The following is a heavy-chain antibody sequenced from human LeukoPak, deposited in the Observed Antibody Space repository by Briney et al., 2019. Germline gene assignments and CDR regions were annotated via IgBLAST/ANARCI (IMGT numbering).Heavy chain of an antibody. CDR2: IYYSGIT. CDR3: ARDILSYSYYMDI. Sequence: PETLSLTCTVSGGSISSHYWSWIRQPPGNRLEWIGYIYYSGITNYNPSLKSRVTISVDTSKNQFSLKLSSVTAADTAVYYCARDILSYSYYMDIWGKGTTVTVSS. V-gene: IGHV4-59*11. D-gene: IGHD3-10*01. J-gene: IGHJ6*03. CDR1: GGSISSHY.